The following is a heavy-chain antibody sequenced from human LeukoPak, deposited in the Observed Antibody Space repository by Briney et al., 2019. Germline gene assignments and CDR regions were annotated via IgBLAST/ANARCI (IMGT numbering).Heavy chain of an antibody. CDR3: ARRTYNRGFYDLCAFDV. Sequence: PSETLSLTCTVSGGSLSSSYWSWIRQPPGQGLEWIGYIYYTGNSNYNPSLKSRVTISAATSKKQISLELRSVTAADTALYFCARRTYNRGFYDLCAFDVWGPGTMVTVSS. V-gene: IGHV4-59*08. CDR2: IYYTGNS. D-gene: IGHD1-14*01. CDR1: GGSLSSSY. J-gene: IGHJ3*01.